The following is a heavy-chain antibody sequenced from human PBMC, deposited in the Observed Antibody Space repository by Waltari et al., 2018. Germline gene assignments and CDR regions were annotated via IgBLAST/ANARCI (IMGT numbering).Heavy chain of an antibody. CDR1: GFNFDDYA. Sequence: EVQLVESGGGLVQPGRSLRLSCAVSGFNFDDYAVRWVRQAPGKGLEWCSGISWNSDNIGDADSVKGRFTISRDNAKNSLYLQMNSLRPEDTALYYCAKGHSGSYGLKDWGQGTLVTVSS. CDR2: ISWNSDNI. V-gene: IGHV3-9*01. D-gene: IGHD1-26*01. J-gene: IGHJ4*02. CDR3: AKGHSGSYGLKD.